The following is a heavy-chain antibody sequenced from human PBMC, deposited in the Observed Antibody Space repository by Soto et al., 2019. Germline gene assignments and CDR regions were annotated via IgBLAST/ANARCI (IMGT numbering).Heavy chain of an antibody. D-gene: IGHD3-3*01. Sequence: APAKLTCRDSGETISSYAISWVRQAPGPGLEWMGWIIAYNGNTNYAQKLQGRVTMTTETSTSTAYMELRSLRSDDTAVYYCARDLYDFWSGPRGKTHDAFAFLGQGTTVTGSS. CDR2: IIAYNGNT. CDR1: GETISSYA. V-gene: IGHV1-18*04. J-gene: IGHJ3*01. CDR3: ARDLYDFWSGPRGKTHDAFAF.